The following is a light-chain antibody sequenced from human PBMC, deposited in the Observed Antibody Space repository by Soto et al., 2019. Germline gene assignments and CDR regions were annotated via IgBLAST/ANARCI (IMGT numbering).Light chain of an antibody. CDR1: QSIASY. J-gene: IGKJ4*01. V-gene: IGKV3-11*01. Sequence: EIVLTQSPATLSLSPGERATLSFRASQSIASYLAWLQQKPGQPPRLLIYDASNRATGIPARFSGSGSGTDFTLTISSLETDDFVVYYCQHRSKWPLTFGGGTKVEIK. CDR2: DAS. CDR3: QHRSKWPLT.